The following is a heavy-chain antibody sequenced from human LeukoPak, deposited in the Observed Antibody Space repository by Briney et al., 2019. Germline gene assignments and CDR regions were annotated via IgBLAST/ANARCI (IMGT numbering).Heavy chain of an antibody. V-gene: IGHV4-34*01. J-gene: IGHJ6*02. Sequence: PSETLSLTCAVYGGSFSGYYWSWIRQPPGKGLEWIGEINHSGSTNYNPSLKSRVTISVDTSKNQFSLQLSSVTAADTAVYYCARGNTRHKWYSNSTPGYYYGMDVWGQGTTVTVSS. CDR1: GGSFSGYY. CDR2: INHSGST. D-gene: IGHD6-6*01. CDR3: ARGNTRHKWYSNSTPGYYYGMDV.